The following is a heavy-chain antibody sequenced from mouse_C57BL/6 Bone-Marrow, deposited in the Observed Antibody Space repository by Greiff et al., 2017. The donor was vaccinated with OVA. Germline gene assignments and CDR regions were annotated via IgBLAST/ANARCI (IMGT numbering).Heavy chain of an antibody. CDR3: ARWGGAY. Sequence: QVQLQQSGAELAKPGASVKLSCKASGYTFTSYWMHWVKQRPGQGLEWIGYINPSSGYTKYNQKFKDKAPLTADKSSSTAYMQLSSLTYEDSAVYYWARWGGAYWGQGTLVTGSA. CDR2: INPSSGYT. CDR1: GYTFTSYW. J-gene: IGHJ3*01. V-gene: IGHV1-7*01.